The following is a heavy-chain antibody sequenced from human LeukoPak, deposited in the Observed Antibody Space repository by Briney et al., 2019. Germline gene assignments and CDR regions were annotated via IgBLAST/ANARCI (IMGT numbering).Heavy chain of an antibody. CDR2: INHSGST. Sequence: PSETLSLTCAVYGGSFSGYYWSWIRQPPGKGLEWIGEINHSGSTNYNPSLKSRVTISVDTSKNQFSLKLSSVTAADTAVYYCARGPGYCSSTSCYRGYYYYGMDVWGQGTTVTVSS. V-gene: IGHV4-34*01. D-gene: IGHD2-2*03. CDR1: GGSFSGYY. J-gene: IGHJ6*02. CDR3: ARGPGYCSSTSCYRGYYYYGMDV.